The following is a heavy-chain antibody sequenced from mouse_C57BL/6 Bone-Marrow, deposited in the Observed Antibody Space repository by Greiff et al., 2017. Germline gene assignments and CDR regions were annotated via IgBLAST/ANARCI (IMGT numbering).Heavy chain of an antibody. CDR3: ARYQLAWFAY. Sequence: QVQLQQSGPGLVQPSQSLSITCTVSGFSLTSYGVHWVRQSPGEGLEWLGVIWSGGSTDYNAAFISRLSISKDNSKSQVFFKMNSLQADDTAIYYCARYQLAWFAYWGQGTLVTVSA. V-gene: IGHV2-2*01. CDR2: IWSGGST. CDR1: GFSLTSYG. J-gene: IGHJ3*01. D-gene: IGHD4-1*02.